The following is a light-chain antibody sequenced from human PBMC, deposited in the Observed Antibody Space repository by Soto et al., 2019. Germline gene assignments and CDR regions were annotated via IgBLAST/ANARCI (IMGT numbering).Light chain of an antibody. J-gene: IGKJ1*01. Sequence: DLVMTQSPLSLPVTPGEPASISCRSSQSLLHSNGYNYLDWYLQKPGQSPQLLIYLGSNRASGVPDRVSASGSGTDFTLKISRVEAEDVGVYYCMQGLQTPTFGQGTKVEIK. CDR2: LGS. V-gene: IGKV2-28*01. CDR1: QSLLHSNGYNY. CDR3: MQGLQTPT.